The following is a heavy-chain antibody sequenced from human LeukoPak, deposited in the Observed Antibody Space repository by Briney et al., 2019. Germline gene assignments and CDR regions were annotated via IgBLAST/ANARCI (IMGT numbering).Heavy chain of an antibody. D-gene: IGHD2-8*01. CDR2: IIPMFGTP. CDR1: GDTFTTYA. Sequence: SVKVSCKTSGDTFTTYAIIWVRQAPGQGLEWMGGIIPMFGTPNYAQRLQGRVTITADKSTKTAYMELSSLRSEDTAVYYCARAGIPGYCTNVTCSSWLDPWGQGTLVTVSS. CDR3: ARAGIPGYCTNVTCSSWLDP. J-gene: IGHJ5*02. V-gene: IGHV1-69*06.